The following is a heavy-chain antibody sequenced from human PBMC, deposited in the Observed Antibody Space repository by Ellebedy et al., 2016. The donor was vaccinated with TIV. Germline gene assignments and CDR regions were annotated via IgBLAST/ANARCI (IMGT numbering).Heavy chain of an antibody. CDR1: GGTFSSYA. D-gene: IGHD3-22*01. CDR2: IIPILGIA. CDR3: ARGLTPGIVVPFGY. Sequence: AASVKVSCKASGGTFSSYAISWVRQAPGQGLEWMGGIIPILGIANYAHKFQGSVTMTRETSTGTAYMELRRLKSDDTAVYYCARGLTPGIVVPFGYWGQGTLVTVSA. J-gene: IGHJ4*02. V-gene: IGHV1-69*10.